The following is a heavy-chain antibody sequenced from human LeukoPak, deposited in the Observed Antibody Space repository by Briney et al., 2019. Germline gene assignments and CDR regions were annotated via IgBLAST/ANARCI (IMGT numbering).Heavy chain of an antibody. V-gene: IGHV3-48*04. CDR2: ISSSGSTI. J-gene: IGHJ6*04. Sequence: GGSLRLSCAASGFTFSSYGMSWVRQAPGKGLEWVSYISSSGSTIYYADSVKGRFTISRDNAKNSLYLQMNSLGAEDTAVYYCAELGITMIGGVWGKGTTVTISS. D-gene: IGHD3-10*02. CDR1: GFTFSSYG. CDR3: AELGITMIGGV.